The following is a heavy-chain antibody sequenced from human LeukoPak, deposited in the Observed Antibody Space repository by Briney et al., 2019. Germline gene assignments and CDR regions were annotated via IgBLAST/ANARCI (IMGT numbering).Heavy chain of an antibody. CDR1: GFTFSTSG. J-gene: IGHJ4*02. V-gene: IGHV3-30*02. D-gene: IGHD3-22*01. CDR2: IRNDGSNK. Sequence: PGGSLRLSCAASGFTFSTSGMHWVRQAPGRGLEWVAFIRNDGSNKYYADSVKGRFTISRDNSKNTLYLQMNSLGAEDTAVYHCAKGSGYSFFEYWGQGTLVTVSS. CDR3: AKGSGYSFFEY.